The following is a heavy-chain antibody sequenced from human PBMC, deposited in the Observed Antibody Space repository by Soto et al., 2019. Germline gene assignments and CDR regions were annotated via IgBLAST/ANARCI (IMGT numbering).Heavy chain of an antibody. Sequence: SETLSLTCTVSGGSISSGGYYWSWIRQHPGKGLEWIGYIYYNGSTYYNPSLKSRVTISVDTSKNQFSLKLSSVTAADTSVYYCARVTACSSTSCYFDPWGQGTLVTAPQ. CDR3: ARVTACSSTSCYFDP. D-gene: IGHD2-2*01. V-gene: IGHV4-31*03. CDR1: GGSISSGGYY. CDR2: IYYNGST. J-gene: IGHJ5*02.